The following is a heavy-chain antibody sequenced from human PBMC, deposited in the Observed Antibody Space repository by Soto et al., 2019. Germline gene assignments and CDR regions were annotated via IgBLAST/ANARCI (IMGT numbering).Heavy chain of an antibody. V-gene: IGHV3-64D*06. Sequence: GGSLRLSCSASGFTFSSYAMHWVRQAPGKGLEYVSAISSNGGSTYYADSVKGRFTISRDNSKNTLYLQMSSLRAEDTAVYYCVKGGYYYDSSGYYFFDYWGQGTLVTVSS. CDR2: ISSNGGST. J-gene: IGHJ4*02. CDR3: VKGGYYYDSSGYYFFDY. D-gene: IGHD3-22*01. CDR1: GFTFSSYA.